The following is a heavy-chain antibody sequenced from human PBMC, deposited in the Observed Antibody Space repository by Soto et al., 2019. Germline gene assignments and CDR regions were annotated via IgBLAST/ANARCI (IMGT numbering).Heavy chain of an antibody. CDR2: ISAGGDGT. Sequence: EVQLLESGGDLVQPGGSLRLSCAASGFSFSSYAMGWVRQAPGKGLDWVSSISAGGDGTYYADSVKGRFTISRDNSKNTVSLQMTSLRADDTAVYYCADGGRYPYYWGPGTLVTVSS. D-gene: IGHD1-26*01. V-gene: IGHV3-23*01. J-gene: IGHJ4*02. CDR1: GFSFSSYA. CDR3: ADGGRYPYY.